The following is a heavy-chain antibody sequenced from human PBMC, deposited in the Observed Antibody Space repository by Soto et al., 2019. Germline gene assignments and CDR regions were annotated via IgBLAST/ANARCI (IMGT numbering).Heavy chain of an antibody. Sequence: PSETLSLTCTVSGGSISSGGYYWSWIRQHPGKGLEWIGYIYYSGSTYYNPSLKSRVTISVDTSKNQFSLKLSSVTAADTAVYYCARVRNCSGGSCYVLYAFDIWGQGTMVTVSS. J-gene: IGHJ3*02. CDR3: ARVRNCSGGSCYVLYAFDI. V-gene: IGHV4-31*03. CDR2: IYYSGST. CDR1: GGSISSGGYY. D-gene: IGHD2-15*01.